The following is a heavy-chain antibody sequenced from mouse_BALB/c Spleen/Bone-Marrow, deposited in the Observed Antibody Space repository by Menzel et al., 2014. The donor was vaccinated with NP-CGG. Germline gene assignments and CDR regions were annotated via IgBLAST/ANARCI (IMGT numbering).Heavy chain of an antibody. CDR3: PITTLIAHFDV. D-gene: IGHD1-1*01. J-gene: IGHJ1*01. CDR2: IDPANGKT. Sequence: VQLKESGAELVKPGASVKLSCTTSGFNIKDTYMHWVRQRPEQGLEWIGRIDPANGKTKYDPKFQGKATITADTSSNTAYLQLSSLASEDTAVYYRPITTLIAHFDVWGAGTTVTVSS. V-gene: IGHV14-3*02. CDR1: GFNIKDTY.